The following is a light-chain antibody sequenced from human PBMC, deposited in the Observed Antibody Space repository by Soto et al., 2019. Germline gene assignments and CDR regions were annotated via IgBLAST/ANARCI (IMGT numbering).Light chain of an antibody. Sequence: EIVLTQSPGTLSLSPGERATLSCRASQSVSSSFLAWYQHKPGQAPRLLIYVASSRATGIPDRFSGSGSGTDFTLTISRLEPEDFAVYYCQQYDSSPWTFGQGTKVEIK. V-gene: IGKV3-20*01. CDR1: QSVSSSF. CDR3: QQYDSSPWT. J-gene: IGKJ1*01. CDR2: VAS.